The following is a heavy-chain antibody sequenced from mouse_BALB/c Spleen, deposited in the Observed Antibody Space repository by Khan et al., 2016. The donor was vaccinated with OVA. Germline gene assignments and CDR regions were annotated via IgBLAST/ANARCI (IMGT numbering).Heavy chain of an antibody. J-gene: IGHJ3*01. CDR2: INPSNGYT. Sequence: QVQLQQPGAELARPGASVKMSCKASGYTFTSYTIHWIKKRPGQGLEWIGYINPSNGYTNYTQKFNDKATLTTDKSSTTAYLQLSSLTSDDSAVYNCVSGGAYHRNDGWFAFWGQGTLVTVSA. D-gene: IGHD2-14*01. CDR1: GYTFTSYT. CDR3: VSGGAYHRNDGWFAF. V-gene: IGHV1-4*01.